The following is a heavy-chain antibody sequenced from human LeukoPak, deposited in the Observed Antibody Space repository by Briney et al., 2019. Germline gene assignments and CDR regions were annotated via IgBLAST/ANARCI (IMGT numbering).Heavy chain of an antibody. CDR2: ISFDGNTK. Sequence: PGGSLRLSCAASGFTFSSCTMHWVRQAPGKGLEWVAVISFDGNTKYYADSVRGRVPISRDNSRNTLFLEINSLRPEDTAVYFCARAAVVTGGLDLWGRGTLVTVSS. V-gene: IGHV3-30*03. CDR3: ARAAVVTGGLDL. J-gene: IGHJ2*01. CDR1: GFTFSSCT. D-gene: IGHD2-21*02.